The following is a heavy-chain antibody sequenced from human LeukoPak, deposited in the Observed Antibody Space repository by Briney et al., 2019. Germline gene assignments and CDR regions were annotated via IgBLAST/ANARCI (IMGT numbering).Heavy chain of an antibody. D-gene: IGHD2-15*01. CDR2: INPNGGGT. CDR3: ARVGYCSGGTCPYYFDL. Sequence: ASVKVSCKASGYTFTGYYMHWVRQAPGQGLGWMGWINPNGGGTNYAQKFQGRVTMTRDTSISTAYMELSSLRSDDTAVYYCARVGYCSGGTCPYYFDLWGQGTLVTVSS. CDR1: GYTFTGYY. V-gene: IGHV1-2*02. J-gene: IGHJ4*02.